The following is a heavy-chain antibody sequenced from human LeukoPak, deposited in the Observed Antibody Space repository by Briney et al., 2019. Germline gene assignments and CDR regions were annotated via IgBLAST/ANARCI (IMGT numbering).Heavy chain of an antibody. Sequence: PSETLSLTCAVYGGSFSGYVWSWIRQPPGKGLEWIGEINHSGGTNYNPSLKSRVTISVDTSKNQFSLKLSSVTAADTAVYYCAKDLVVVAATGGLFDYWGQGTLVTVSS. D-gene: IGHD2-15*01. V-gene: IGHV4-34*01. CDR2: INHSGGT. CDR1: GGSFSGYV. CDR3: AKDLVVVAATGGLFDY. J-gene: IGHJ4*02.